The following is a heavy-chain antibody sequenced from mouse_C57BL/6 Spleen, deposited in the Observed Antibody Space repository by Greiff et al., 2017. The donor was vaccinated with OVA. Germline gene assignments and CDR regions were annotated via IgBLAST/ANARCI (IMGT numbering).Heavy chain of an antibody. Sequence: EVQLVESGGGLVQPGGSLSLSCAASGFTFTDYYMSWVRQPPGTALEWLGFISNKANGYTTEYSASVKGRFTISRDNSTSILYQQQNALRAEDSATYYCARITTDCLYAMDYWGQGTSVTVSS. CDR3: ARITTDCLYAMDY. V-gene: IGHV7-3*01. CDR2: ISNKANGYTT. J-gene: IGHJ4*01. D-gene: IGHD1-1*01. CDR1: GFTFTDYY.